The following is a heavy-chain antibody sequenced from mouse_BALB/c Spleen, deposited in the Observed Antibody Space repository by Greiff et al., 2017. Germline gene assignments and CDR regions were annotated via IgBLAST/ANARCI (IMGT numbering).Heavy chain of an antibody. CDR3: ARDPITTATAY. J-gene: IGHJ3*01. V-gene: IGHV14-3*02. CDR2: IDPANGNT. D-gene: IGHD1-2*01. Sequence: VQLQQSGAELVKPGASVKLSCTASGFNIKDTYMHWVKQRPEQGLEWIGRIDPANGNTKYDPKFQGKATITADTSSNTAYLQLSSLTSEDTAVYYCARDPITTATAYWGQGTLVTVSA. CDR1: GFNIKDTY.